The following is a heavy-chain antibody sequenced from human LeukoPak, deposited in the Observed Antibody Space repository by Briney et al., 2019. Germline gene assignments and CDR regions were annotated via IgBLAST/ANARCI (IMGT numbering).Heavy chain of an antibody. Sequence: PRGSLRLSCAASGFTFSTYEMHWVRQAPGKGLEWVSDISSSGSTIYYAASMKGRFTTSRDNAKNLLYLQMHSLRAEDTAVYYCSLLAVASPQDYWGQGTLVTVSS. V-gene: IGHV3-48*03. D-gene: IGHD6-19*01. CDR1: GFTFSTYE. J-gene: IGHJ4*02. CDR3: SLLAVASPQDY. CDR2: ISSSGSTI.